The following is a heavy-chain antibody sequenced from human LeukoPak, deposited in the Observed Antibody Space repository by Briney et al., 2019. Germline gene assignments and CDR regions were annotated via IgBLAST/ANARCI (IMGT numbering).Heavy chain of an antibody. Sequence: PGGSLRLSCAASGFSFSSFSMIWVRQAPGKGLEWLSYISTSGTQSYADSVKGRITVSRDNVKKSVSLQMNSLRVGDTAVYYCARRNTIFRGYFYMDVWGKGTTVTVAS. D-gene: IGHD3-3*01. CDR3: ARRNTIFRGYFYMDV. J-gene: IGHJ6*03. V-gene: IGHV3-48*01. CDR2: ISTSGTQ. CDR1: GFSFSSFS.